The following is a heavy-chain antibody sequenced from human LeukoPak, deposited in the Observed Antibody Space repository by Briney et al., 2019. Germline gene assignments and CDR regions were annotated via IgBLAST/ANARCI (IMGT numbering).Heavy chain of an antibody. CDR1: GYSFTSYG. CDR3: ARVGRDCSSINCYWEDWFDP. J-gene: IGHJ5*02. V-gene: IGHV1-18*01. CDR2: ISGSTGNT. D-gene: IGHD2-2*01. Sequence: ASVKVSCKASGYSFTSYGITGVREAPGQGPEWMGWISGSTGNTHYAQNVQGRVTMTTDTATSTAYMELRSLGSDDTAVYYCARVGRDCSSINCYWEDWFDPWGQGTLVIVSS.